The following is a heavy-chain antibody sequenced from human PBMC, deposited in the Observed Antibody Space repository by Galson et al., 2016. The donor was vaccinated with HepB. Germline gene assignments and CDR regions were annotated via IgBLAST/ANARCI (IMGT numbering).Heavy chain of an antibody. CDR3: ASPPTY. Sequence: SLRLSCAASGFTLRRSVMSWIRQAPGKGPEWVSGISETGSDSYYADSVRGRFTISRDNSKNMVYLQLNSLRAEDTALDYCASPPTYWGRGTLVTASS. J-gene: IGHJ4*02. CDR2: ISETGSDS. CDR1: GFTLRRSV. V-gene: IGHV3-23*01.